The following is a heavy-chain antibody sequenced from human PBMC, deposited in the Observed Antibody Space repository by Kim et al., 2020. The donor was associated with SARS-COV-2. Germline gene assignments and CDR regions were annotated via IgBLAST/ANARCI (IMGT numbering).Heavy chain of an antibody. CDR1: GGTFSSYA. CDR3: ASWGYSYGPNAFDI. J-gene: IGHJ3*02. D-gene: IGHD5-18*01. V-gene: IGHV1-69*13. CDR2: IIPIFGTA. Sequence: SVKVSCKASGGTFSSYAISWVRQAPGQGLEWMGGIIPIFGTANYAQKFQGRVTITADESTSTAYMELSSLRSEDTAVYYCASWGYSYGPNAFDIWGQGTMVTVSS.